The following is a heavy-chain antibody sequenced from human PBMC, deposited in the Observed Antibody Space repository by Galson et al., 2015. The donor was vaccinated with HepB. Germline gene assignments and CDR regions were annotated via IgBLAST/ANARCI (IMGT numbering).Heavy chain of an antibody. V-gene: IGHV1-69*13. D-gene: IGHD6-6*01. Sequence: SVKVSCKASGGTFSSYAISWVRQAPGQGLEWMGGIIPIFGTANYAQKFQGRVTITADESTSTAYMELSSLRSEDTAVYYCARGSPRIIAARTFYYYYMDVWGKGTTVTVSS. CDR3: ARGSPRIIAARTFYYYYMDV. CDR2: IIPIFGTA. J-gene: IGHJ6*03. CDR1: GGTFSSYA.